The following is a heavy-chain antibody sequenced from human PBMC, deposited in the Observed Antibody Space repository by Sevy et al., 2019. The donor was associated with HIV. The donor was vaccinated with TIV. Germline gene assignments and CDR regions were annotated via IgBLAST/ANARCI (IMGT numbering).Heavy chain of an antibody. J-gene: IGHJ4*02. CDR2: IGYDGNKI. Sequence: GGSLRLSCAASGFNFSPYGMHWVRQAPGKGLEWVSGIGYDGNKIFYADSVRGRFTVSRDNSKNTLYLQMNSLSTEDTAVYYCVKDPHYDFFDYWGQGILVTVSS. V-gene: IGHV3-30*02. CDR3: VKDPHYDFFDY. D-gene: IGHD3-10*01. CDR1: GFNFSPYG.